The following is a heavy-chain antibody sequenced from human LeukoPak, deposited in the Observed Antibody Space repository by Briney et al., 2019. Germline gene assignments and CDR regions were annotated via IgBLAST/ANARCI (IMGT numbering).Heavy chain of an antibody. Sequence: SETLSLTCAVYGGSFSGYYWSWIRQPPGKGLEWIGEINHSGSTNYNPSLKSRVTISVDTSKNQFSLKLSSVTAADTAVYYCARAARGQYYFDYWGQGTLVTVSS. CDR2: INHSGST. D-gene: IGHD5-18*01. V-gene: IGHV4-34*09. J-gene: IGHJ4*02. CDR3: ARAARGQYYFDY. CDR1: GGSFSGYY.